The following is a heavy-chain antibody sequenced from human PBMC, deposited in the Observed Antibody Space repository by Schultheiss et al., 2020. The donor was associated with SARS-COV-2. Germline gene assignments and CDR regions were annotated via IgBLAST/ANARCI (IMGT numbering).Heavy chain of an antibody. D-gene: IGHD3-3*01. Sequence: SETLSLTCTVSGGSISSSSYYWGWIRQPPGKGLEWIGSIYYSGSTYYNPSLRSRVTISVDTSKNQFSLKLSSVTAADTAVYYCATGPVTLSYDFWSGYYKDYYYYMDVWDKGTTVTVSS. CDR1: GGSISSSSYY. J-gene: IGHJ6*03. V-gene: IGHV4-39*07. CDR3: ATGPVTLSYDFWSGYYKDYYYYMDV. CDR2: IYYSGST.